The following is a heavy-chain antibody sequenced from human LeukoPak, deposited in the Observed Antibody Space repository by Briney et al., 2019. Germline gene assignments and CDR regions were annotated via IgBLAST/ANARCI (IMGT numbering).Heavy chain of an antibody. J-gene: IGHJ4*02. D-gene: IGHD3-10*01. CDR2: IKSKTDGGTT. CDR3: LRDWYGSGSYWQIRESYFDY. Sequence: GGSLRLSCTPSGFTFSNAWMSWVRQAPGKGLEWVGRIKSKTDGGTTDYAAPVKGRFTISRDDSKNTLYLQMNSLKTEDTAVYYCLRDWYGSGSYWQIRESYFDYWGQGTLVTVSS. CDR1: GFTFSNAW. V-gene: IGHV3-15*01.